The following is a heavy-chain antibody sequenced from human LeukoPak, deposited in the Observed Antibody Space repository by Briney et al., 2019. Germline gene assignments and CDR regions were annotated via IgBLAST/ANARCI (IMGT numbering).Heavy chain of an antibody. CDR2: ISGSGGST. CDR3: AKDRPLTSGY. J-gene: IGHJ4*02. Sequence: PGGTLRLSCAASGFTFSSYGMSWVRQAPGKGLEWVSAISGSGGSTYYADSVKGRFTISRDNAKNSLYLQMNSLRAEDTAVYYCAKDRPLTSGYWGQGTLVTVSS. V-gene: IGHV3-23*01. D-gene: IGHD1-26*01. CDR1: GFTFSSYG.